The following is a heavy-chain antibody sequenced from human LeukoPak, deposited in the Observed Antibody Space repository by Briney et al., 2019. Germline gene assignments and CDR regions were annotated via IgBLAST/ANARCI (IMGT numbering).Heavy chain of an antibody. D-gene: IGHD4-17*01. CDR2: IYHSGST. CDR3: ASGDHGDYVGIVDY. V-gene: IGHV4-38-2*02. Sequence: SETLSLTCTVSGYSISSGYYWGWIRQPPGKGLEWIGSIYHSGSTYYNPSLKSRVTISVDTSKNQFSLKLSSVTAADTAVYYCASGDHGDYVGIVDYWGQGTLVTVSS. CDR1: GYSISSGYY. J-gene: IGHJ4*02.